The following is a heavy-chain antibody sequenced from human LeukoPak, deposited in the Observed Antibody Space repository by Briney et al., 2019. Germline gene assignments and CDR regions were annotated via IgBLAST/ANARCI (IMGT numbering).Heavy chain of an antibody. D-gene: IGHD5-18*01. CDR1: GFTFDDHA. J-gene: IGHJ4*02. CDR2: ISWNSGSI. CDR3: VKVSGYSYGYFDF. V-gene: IGHV3-9*01. Sequence: PGRSLRLSCLASGFTFDDHAMHWVRQAPGKGLEWVSGISWNSGSIDYADSVKGRFTITRDNAKKSLNLQMNSLRPEDTALYYCVKVSGYSYGYFDFWGQGTLVTVSS.